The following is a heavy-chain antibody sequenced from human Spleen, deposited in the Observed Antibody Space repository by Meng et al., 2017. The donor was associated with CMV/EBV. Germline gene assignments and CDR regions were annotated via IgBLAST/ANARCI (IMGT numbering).Heavy chain of an antibody. CDR2: IYYTGSA. D-gene: IGHD3-16*01. J-gene: IGHJ4*02. V-gene: IGHV4-30-4*08. CDR3: ARYDGFYLDY. Sequence: CTVSGDSISSGDYYWIWIRQPPGKGLEWIAYIYYTGSAYYNSSLESRATISVDTSKNQFSLKLRSVTAADTAMYYCARYDGFYLDYWGQGALVTVSS. CDR1: GDSISSGDYY.